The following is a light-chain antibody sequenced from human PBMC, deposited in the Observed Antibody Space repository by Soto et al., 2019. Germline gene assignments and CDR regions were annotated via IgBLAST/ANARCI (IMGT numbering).Light chain of an antibody. CDR2: AAS. V-gene: IGKV1-39*01. CDR1: QSMSTY. J-gene: IGKJ4*01. Sequence: DIQMTQSPSSLSASVGDRVTITCRASQSMSTYLNWYQQKPGKAPNLLIYAASTMRSGVPSRFSGSGSGTDFTLTISSLQPEDFATYYCQQRYTTPLTFGGGTKVDIK. CDR3: QQRYTTPLT.